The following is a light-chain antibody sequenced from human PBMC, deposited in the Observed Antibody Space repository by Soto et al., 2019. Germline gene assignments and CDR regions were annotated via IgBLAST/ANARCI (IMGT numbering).Light chain of an antibody. CDR2: AAS. CDR1: QGISSW. J-gene: IGKJ5*01. V-gene: IGKV1-12*01. Sequence: DIQMTQSPSSVSASVGDRVTITCRASQGISSWIAWYQQKPGKAPKLLSYAASSLQSGVPSRFSGSGSGTDFTLTISCLQPEDFATYYCQQGDSFPITFGQGTRLDMK. CDR3: QQGDSFPIT.